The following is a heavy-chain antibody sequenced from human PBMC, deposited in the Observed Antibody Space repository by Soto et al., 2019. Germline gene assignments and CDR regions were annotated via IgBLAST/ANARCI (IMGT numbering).Heavy chain of an antibody. J-gene: IGHJ4*02. CDR1: GFTFDDFA. D-gene: IGHD2-21*01. CDR2: ITWNGKST. CDR3: AKGGPDAFCGGGRCYFES. V-gene: IGHV3-9*01. Sequence: EVHLVESGGGLAQPGRSLRLSCAASGFTFDDFAMHWVRRVPGKGLEWVSSITWNGKSTGYADSVKGRFIISRDNAKNSLYLQMNSLRREDTALYYCAKGGPDAFCGGGRCYFESWGQGTQVTVSS.